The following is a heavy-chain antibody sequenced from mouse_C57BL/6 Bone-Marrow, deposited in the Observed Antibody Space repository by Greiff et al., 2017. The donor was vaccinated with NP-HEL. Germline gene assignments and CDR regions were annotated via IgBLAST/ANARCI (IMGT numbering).Heavy chain of an antibody. CDR3: ARRTGLRRDYYAMDY. V-gene: IGHV3-6*01. CDR1: GYSITSGYY. J-gene: IGHJ4*01. Sequence: EVKLLESGPGLVKPSQSLSLTCSVTGYSITSGYYWNWIRQFPGNKLEWMGYISYDGSNNYNPSLKNRISITRDTSKNQFFLKLNSVTTEDTATYYCARRTGLRRDYYAMDYWGQGTSVTVSS. CDR2: ISYDGSN. D-gene: IGHD2-4*01.